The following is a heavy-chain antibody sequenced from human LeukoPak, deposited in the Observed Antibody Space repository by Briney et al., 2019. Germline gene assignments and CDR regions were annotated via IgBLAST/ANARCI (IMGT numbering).Heavy chain of an antibody. CDR3: ARGGNGWYFDL. V-gene: IGHV4-34*01. CDR2: IDHSGST. CDR1: GASLRGSY. Sequence: RTSETLSLTCAVQGASLRGSYWSWLRQPPGKGLQWIGQIDHSGSTHSIPSLKSRVTISLDTSQSQVSLKVNSMTAADTAVYFCARGGNGWYFDLWGRGTLVTVSS. D-gene: IGHD1-14*01. J-gene: IGHJ2*01.